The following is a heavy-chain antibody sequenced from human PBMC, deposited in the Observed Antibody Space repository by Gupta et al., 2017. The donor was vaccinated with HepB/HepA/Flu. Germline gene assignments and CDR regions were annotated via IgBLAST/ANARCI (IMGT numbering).Heavy chain of an antibody. J-gene: IGHJ4*02. D-gene: IGHD1-26*01. CDR1: GFTFTYA. Sequence: EVQLLESGGGLVQPGGSLRLSCTGSGFTFTYAMAWVRQAPGQGLEWVSSIDGRGGSIAYADSVKGRSTISRDNSKNTLYLQMNSLRAEDTAVYYCAKKVVGSNPFDNWGQGTLVTVSS. V-gene: IGHV3-23*01. CDR3: AKKVVGSNPFDN. CDR2: IDGRGGSI.